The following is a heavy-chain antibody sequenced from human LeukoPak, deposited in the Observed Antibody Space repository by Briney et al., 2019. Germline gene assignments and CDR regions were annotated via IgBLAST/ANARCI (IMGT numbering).Heavy chain of an antibody. V-gene: IGHV3-23*01. D-gene: IGHD1-26*01. CDR2: ISGSGGST. CDR1: GFTFSIYA. J-gene: IGHJ4*02. Sequence: PGGSLRLSCAASGFTFSIYAMRWVPQAPGKGLEGVSAISGSGGSTYYADSVKGRFTISRDNSKNTLYLQMNSLRAEDTAVYYCAKGGGWELPKFDYWGQGTLVTVSS. CDR3: AKGGGWELPKFDY.